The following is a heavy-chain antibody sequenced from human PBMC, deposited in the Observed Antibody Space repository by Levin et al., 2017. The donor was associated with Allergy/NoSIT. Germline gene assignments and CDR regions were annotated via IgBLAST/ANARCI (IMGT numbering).Heavy chain of an antibody. D-gene: IGHD5-24*01. J-gene: IGHJ6*02. Sequence: RGESLKISCKASGGTFSSYAISWVRQAPGQGLEWMGGIIPIFGTANYAQKFQGRVTITADKSTSTAYMELSSLRSEDTAVYYCASPQSELPLYGMDVWGQGTTVTVSS. CDR1: GGTFSSYA. V-gene: IGHV1-69*06. CDR3: ASPQSELPLYGMDV. CDR2: IIPIFGTA.